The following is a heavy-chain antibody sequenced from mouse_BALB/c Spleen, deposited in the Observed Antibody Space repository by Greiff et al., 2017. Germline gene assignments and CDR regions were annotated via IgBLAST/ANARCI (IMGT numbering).Heavy chain of an antibody. CDR3: ARDDDGYYPLYAMDY. D-gene: IGHD2-3*01. CDR2: INPSNGRT. J-gene: IGHJ4*01. Sequence: VQLQQPGAELVKPGASVKLSCKASGYTFTSYWMHWVKQRPGQGLEWIGEINPSNGRTNYNEKFKSKATLTVDKSSSTAYMQLSSLTSEDSAVYYSARDDDGYYPLYAMDYWGQGTTVTVSS. V-gene: IGHV1S81*02. CDR1: GYTFTSYW.